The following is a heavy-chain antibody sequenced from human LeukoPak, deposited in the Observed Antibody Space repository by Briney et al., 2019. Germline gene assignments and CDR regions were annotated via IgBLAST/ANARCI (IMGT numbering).Heavy chain of an antibody. D-gene: IGHD3-3*01. CDR1: GFTFSNYG. CDR3: ARQYYDFWSGYFVSSGLNYFDY. J-gene: IGHJ4*02. CDR2: IRYDGSKK. Sequence: PGGSLRLSCAASGFTFSNYGMHWVRQAPGKGLEWVAFIRYDGSKKYYADSVKGRFTISRDNAKNSLYLQMNSLRAEDTAVYYCARQYYDFWSGYFVSSGLNYFDYWGQGTLVTVSS. V-gene: IGHV3-30*02.